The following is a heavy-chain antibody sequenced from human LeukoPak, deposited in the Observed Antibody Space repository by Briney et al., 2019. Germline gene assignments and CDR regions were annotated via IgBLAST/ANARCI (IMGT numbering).Heavy chain of an antibody. J-gene: IGHJ4*01. CDR3: ASHSENVPVAALDY. CDR2: IDYSGST. CDR1: GGSVTFSSYY. Sequence: PSETLSLTCIVSGGSVTFSSYYWGWIRQPPGKGLEWIGSIDYSGSTYYNPSLKSRLTISVETTKIQFSLRLTSVTAADTAVYYCASHSENVPVAALDYWSQGTLITVSS. D-gene: IGHD6-19*01. V-gene: IGHV4-39*01.